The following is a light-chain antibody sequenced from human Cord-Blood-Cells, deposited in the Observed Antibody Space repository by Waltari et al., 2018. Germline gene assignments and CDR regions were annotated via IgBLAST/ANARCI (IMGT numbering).Light chain of an antibody. Sequence: DIQITQSPSSLSASAGDTVTITCRASQSISSYLNWYQQKPGKAPKLLIYAASSLQSGVPSRFSGSGSGTDFTLTISSLQPEDFATYYCQQSYSTPWTFGQGTKVEIK. J-gene: IGKJ1*01. V-gene: IGKV1-39*01. CDR1: QSISSY. CDR3: QQSYSTPWT. CDR2: AAS.